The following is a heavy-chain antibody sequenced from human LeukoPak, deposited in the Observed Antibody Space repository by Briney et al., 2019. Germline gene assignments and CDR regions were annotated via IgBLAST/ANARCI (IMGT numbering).Heavy chain of an antibody. CDR1: GYTFTNYW. J-gene: IGHJ4*02. CDR2: MYPGDSDT. Sequence: GGSLKISFRAAGYTFTNYWIGWVRPMPGKGLEWMGIMYPGDSDTRYSPSFQGQVTLSADKSISTAYLQWSSLKASDTAMYYCAASTYGSGAYVGFDSWGQGTLVTVSS. V-gene: IGHV5-51*01. CDR3: AASTYGSGAYVGFDS. D-gene: IGHD3-10*01.